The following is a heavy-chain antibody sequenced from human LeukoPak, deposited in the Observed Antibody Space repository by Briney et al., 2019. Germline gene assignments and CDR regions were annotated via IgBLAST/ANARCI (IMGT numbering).Heavy chain of an antibody. D-gene: IGHD3-22*01. CDR2: ISSSSSYI. CDR3: ARVYYDSSGTPHFDY. CDR1: GFTFSSYA. V-gene: IGHV3-21*01. J-gene: IGHJ4*02. Sequence: GGSLRLSCAASGFTFSSYAMHWVRQAPGKGLEWVSSISSSSSYIYYADSVKGRFTISRDNAKNSLYLQMNSLRAEDTAVYYCARVYYDSSGTPHFDYWGQGTLVTVSS.